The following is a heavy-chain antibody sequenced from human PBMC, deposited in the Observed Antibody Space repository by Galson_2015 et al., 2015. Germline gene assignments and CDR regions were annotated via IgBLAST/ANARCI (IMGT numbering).Heavy chain of an antibody. CDR1: GFTFSSYA. J-gene: IGHJ4*02. Sequence: SLRLSCAASGFTFSSYAMSWVRQAPGKGLEWVSAISGSGGSTYYADSVKGRFTISRDNSKNTLYLQMNSLRAEDTAVYYCAKKMRRATVVTPEDYWGQGTLVTVSS. CDR2: ISGSGGST. D-gene: IGHD4-23*01. CDR3: AKKMRRATVVTPEDY. V-gene: IGHV3-23*01.